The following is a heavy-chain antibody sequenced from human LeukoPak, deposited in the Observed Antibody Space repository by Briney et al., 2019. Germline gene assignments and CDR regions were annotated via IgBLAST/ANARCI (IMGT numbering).Heavy chain of an antibody. CDR2: IYYSGST. D-gene: IGHD3-10*01. V-gene: IGHV4-59*01. CDR3: ARDYGSGSFPDAFDI. CDR1: GGSISSYY. J-gene: IGHJ3*02. Sequence: KPSEPLSLTCTVSGGSISSYYWSWIRQPPGKGLEWIGYIYYSGSTNYNPSLKSRVTISVDTSKNQFSLKLSSVTAADTAVYYCARDYGSGSFPDAFDIWGQGTMVTVSS.